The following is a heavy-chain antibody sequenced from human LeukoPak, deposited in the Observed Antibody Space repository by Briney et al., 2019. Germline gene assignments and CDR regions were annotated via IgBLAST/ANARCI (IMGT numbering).Heavy chain of an antibody. CDR2: IYPGDSDT. V-gene: IGHV5-51*01. Sequence: GESLKISCKGSGYSFTSYWIGWVRQMPGKGLEWMGIIYPGDSDTRYSPSFQGQVTISADKSISTAYLQRSSLKASDTAVYYCARLVGFEYSPFDYWGQGTLVTVSS. CDR3: ARLVGFEYSPFDY. D-gene: IGHD2-15*01. CDR1: GYSFTSYW. J-gene: IGHJ4*02.